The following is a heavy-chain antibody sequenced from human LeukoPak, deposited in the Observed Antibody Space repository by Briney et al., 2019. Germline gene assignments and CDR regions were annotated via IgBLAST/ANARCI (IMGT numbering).Heavy chain of an antibody. CDR2: IYYSGST. D-gene: IGHD3-3*01. Sequence: SETLSLTCTVSGGSISSSSYYWGWIRQPPGKGLEWIGSIYYSGSTYYNPSLKSRVTISVDTSKNQFSLKLSSVTAADTAVYYCARWRAPSGYVEVWGQGTLVTVSS. J-gene: IGHJ4*02. V-gene: IGHV4-39*01. CDR3: ARWRAPSGYVEV. CDR1: GGSISSSSYY.